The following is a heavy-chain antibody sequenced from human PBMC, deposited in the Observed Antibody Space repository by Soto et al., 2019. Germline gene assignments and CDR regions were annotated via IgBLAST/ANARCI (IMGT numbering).Heavy chain of an antibody. CDR2: IYHSGYT. D-gene: IGHD4-17*01. CDR3: ARDDLYGGWFDP. J-gene: IGHJ5*02. Sequence: LSLTCAVSGGSISSGGYSWNWIRQPPGKGLEWIGYIYHSGYTYYNPSLKSRVTISVDKSKNQFSLHLNSVTAADTAVYYCARDDLYGGWFDPWGQGTLVTVSS. CDR1: GGSISSGGYS. V-gene: IGHV4-30-2*01.